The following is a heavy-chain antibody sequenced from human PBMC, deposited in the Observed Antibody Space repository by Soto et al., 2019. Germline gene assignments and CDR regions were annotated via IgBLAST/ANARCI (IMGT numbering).Heavy chain of an antibody. J-gene: IGHJ4*02. V-gene: IGHV3-53*02. CDR1: GFTVRNNY. CDR3: ARNQPVNTLSY. CDR2: IYSGGTA. D-gene: IGHD4-17*01. Sequence: EVQLVETGGGLIQPGGSLRLSCAASGFTVRNNYMSWVRQAPGKGLECVSIIYSGGTAYYADSVRGRFTISRDHSKNTLYLQMNSLRADDTAVYFCARNQPVNTLSYWGQGTLVTGSS.